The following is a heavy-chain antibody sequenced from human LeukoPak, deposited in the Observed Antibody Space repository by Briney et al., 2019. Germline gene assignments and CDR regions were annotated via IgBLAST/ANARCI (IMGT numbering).Heavy chain of an antibody. Sequence: SETLSLTCTVSGGSVSSGDYYWTWIRQPPGKGLEWIGYVYHRGNTKYNPSLTSRVTISVDTSKNQFSLKVNSMTAADTAVYYCAKGGKWDVTPFDYWGQGTLVTVSS. J-gene: IGHJ4*02. CDR3: AKGGKWDVTPFDY. V-gene: IGHV4-61*08. CDR2: VYHRGNT. D-gene: IGHD1-26*01. CDR1: GGSVSSGDYY.